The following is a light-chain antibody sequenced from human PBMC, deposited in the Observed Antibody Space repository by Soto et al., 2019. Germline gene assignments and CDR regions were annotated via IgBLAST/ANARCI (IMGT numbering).Light chain of an antibody. CDR2: GAS. Sequence: DIVMTQSPDSLSVSLGERATIHCKSSQSVLSSSNNKNYLAWHQQRPGQAPRFLIYGASVRATGVPARFSGSGSGTEFTLTINSLQSEDYAVYFCQQYNNWPYTFGQGTPVDIK. CDR3: QQYNNWPYT. CDR1: QSVLSSSNNKNY. J-gene: IGKJ2*01. V-gene: IGKV4-1*01.